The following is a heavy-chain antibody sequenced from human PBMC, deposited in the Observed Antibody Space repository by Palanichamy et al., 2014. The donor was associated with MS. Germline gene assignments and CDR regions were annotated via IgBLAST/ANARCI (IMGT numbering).Heavy chain of an antibody. V-gene: IGHV3-11*01. CDR2: ISSRDNTI. CDR3: AREGAGTTMLDY. Sequence: QVQLVESGGGLVKPGESLRLSCAASGFTFGDYYMMWIRQAPGKGLEWISYISSRDNTIFYADSVRGRFTISRDNAKNLLYLQISNLRAEDTAVYYCAREGAGTTMLDYWGQGTLVTVSS. J-gene: IGHJ4*02. CDR1: GFTFGDYY. D-gene: IGHD1-7*01.